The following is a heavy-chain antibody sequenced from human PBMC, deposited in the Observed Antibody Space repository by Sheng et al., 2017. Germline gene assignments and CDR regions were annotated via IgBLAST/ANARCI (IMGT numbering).Heavy chain of an antibody. CDR2: IIPILGIA. CDR1: GGTFSSYT. D-gene: IGHD3-3*01. J-gene: IGHJ6*04. Sequence: QVQLVQSGAEVKKPGSSVKVSCKASGGTFSSYTISWVRQAPGQGLEWMGRIIPILGIANYAQKFQGRVTITADKSTSTAYMELSSLRSEDTAVYYCAISGNDYDFWSGAHGPMDVWGKGTTVTVSS. CDR3: AISGNDYDFWSGAHGPMDV. V-gene: IGHV1-69*02.